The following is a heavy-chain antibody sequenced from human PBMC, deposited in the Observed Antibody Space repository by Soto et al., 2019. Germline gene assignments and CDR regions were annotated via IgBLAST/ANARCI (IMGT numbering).Heavy chain of an antibody. V-gene: IGHV3-23*01. J-gene: IGHJ6*02. Sequence: GGSLRLSCAASGFTFSDYAMTWGRQAPGKGLEWVSGISSSGGNTYYADSVKGRFTITRDNSKNTLSLQMDSLRAEDTAVYYCAKNGASSKTWYMWYYALDVWGQGTTVTSP. CDR2: ISSSGGNT. D-gene: IGHD6-13*01. CDR3: AKNGASSKTWYMWYYALDV. CDR1: GFTFSDYA.